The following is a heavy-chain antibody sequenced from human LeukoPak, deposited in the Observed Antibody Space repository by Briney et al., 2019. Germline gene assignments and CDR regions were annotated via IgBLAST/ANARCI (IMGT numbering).Heavy chain of an antibody. CDR3: AKSSAAKYSKYYFDY. J-gene: IGHJ4*02. V-gene: IGHV3-64*02. CDR2: ISNNGGST. Sequence: GGSLRPSCAASGFTFNNYAMHWVRQAPGKGLEYVSAISNNGGSTYYADSVKGRFTISRDNFKDALYLQMNSLRAEDTAVYYCAKSSAAKYSKYYFDYWGQGALVTVSS. D-gene: IGHD3-10*01. CDR1: GFTFNNYA.